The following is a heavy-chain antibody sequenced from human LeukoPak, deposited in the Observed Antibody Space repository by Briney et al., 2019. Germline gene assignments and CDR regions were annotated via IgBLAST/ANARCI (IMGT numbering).Heavy chain of an antibody. CDR3: ARFREGRLDY. D-gene: IGHD5-24*01. J-gene: IGHJ4*02. Sequence: PGGSLRLSCAASGFIVSNNYMSWVRQAPGKGLEWVSVLHSGGSTYYADSVKGRFTISRDNSKNTLYLQMNSLRAEDTAVYYCARFREGRLDYWGQGTLVTVSS. V-gene: IGHV3-53*01. CDR1: GFIVSNNY. CDR2: LHSGGST.